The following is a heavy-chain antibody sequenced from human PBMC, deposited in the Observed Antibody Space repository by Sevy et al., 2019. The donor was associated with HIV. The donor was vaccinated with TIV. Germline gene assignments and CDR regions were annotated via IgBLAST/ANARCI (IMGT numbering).Heavy chain of an antibody. CDR3: VKDRYYDTSGYSYYYFDL. D-gene: IGHD3-22*01. V-gene: IGHV3-9*01. Sequence: SLKISCAASGLTFDDYAMHWVRQAPGKGLEWVSGISWNSGNIAYADSVKGRFTISRDNAKNSLYLQMNSLRDEGTALYYCVKDRYYDTSGYSYYYFDLWGRGTLVTVSS. J-gene: IGHJ2*01. CDR2: ISWNSGNI. CDR1: GLTFDDYA.